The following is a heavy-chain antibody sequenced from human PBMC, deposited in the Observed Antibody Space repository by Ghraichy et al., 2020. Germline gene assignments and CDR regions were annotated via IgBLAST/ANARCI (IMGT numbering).Heavy chain of an antibody. J-gene: IGHJ4*02. V-gene: IGHV4-38-2*02. CDR2: IYHSGST. CDR1: GYSISSGYY. CDR3: ARRKSSGYDLDETFDY. D-gene: IGHD5-12*01. Sequence: ESLNISCTVSGYSISSGYYWGWIRQPPGKGLEWIGSIYHSGSTYYNPSLKSRVTISVDTSKNQFSLKLSSVTAADTAVYYCARRKSSGYDLDETFDYWGQGTLVTVSS.